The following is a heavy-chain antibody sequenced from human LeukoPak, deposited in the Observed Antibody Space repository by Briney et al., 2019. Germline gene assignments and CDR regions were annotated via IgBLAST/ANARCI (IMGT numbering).Heavy chain of an antibody. CDR1: GYTFTSYD. D-gene: IGHD1-26*01. CDR2: MNPNSGNT. CDR3: TRSGYSRGDY. Sequence: ASVKVSCKASGYTFTSYDINWVRQATGQGLEWMGWMNPNSGNTVYAQKFQDRLTMTTDTSTSTAYMELRSLRSDDTAVYYCTRSGYSRGDYWGQGTLVTVSS. V-gene: IGHV1-8*01. J-gene: IGHJ4*02.